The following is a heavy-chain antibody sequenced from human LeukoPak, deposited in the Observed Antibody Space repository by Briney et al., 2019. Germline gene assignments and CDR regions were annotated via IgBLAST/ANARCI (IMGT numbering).Heavy chain of an antibody. D-gene: IGHD1-1*01. CDR2: IYPRDGST. V-gene: IGHV1-46*01. Sequence: GASVKVSCKASGYSFTSNYIHWVRQAPGQGLEWMGMIYPRDGSTSYAQKFQGRVTVTRDTSTSTVHMELSGLRSEDTAVYYCARAYDPDDYWGQGTLVTASS. CDR1: GYSFTSNY. CDR3: ARAYDPDDY. J-gene: IGHJ4*02.